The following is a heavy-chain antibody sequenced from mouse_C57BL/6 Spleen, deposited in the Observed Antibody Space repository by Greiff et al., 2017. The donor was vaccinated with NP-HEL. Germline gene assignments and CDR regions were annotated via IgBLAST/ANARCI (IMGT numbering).Heavy chain of an antibody. Sequence: EVKLQESGGDLVKPGGSLKLSCAASGFTFSSYGMSWVRQTPDKRLEWVATISSGGSYTYYPDSVKGRFTISRDNAKNTLYLQMSSLKSEDTAMYYCARHYGSSYVDWYFDVWGTGTTVTVSS. J-gene: IGHJ1*03. V-gene: IGHV5-6*01. CDR2: ISSGGSYT. CDR3: ARHYGSSYVDWYFDV. D-gene: IGHD1-1*01. CDR1: GFTFSSYG.